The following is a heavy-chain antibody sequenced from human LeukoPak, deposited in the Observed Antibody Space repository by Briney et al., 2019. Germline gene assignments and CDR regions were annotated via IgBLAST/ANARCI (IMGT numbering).Heavy chain of an antibody. CDR2: IYFSGAT. CDR1: GGSIITSTYY. CDR3: ARQYNSGSFDP. V-gene: IGHV4-39*01. Sequence: PSETLSLTSAVSGGSIITSTYYWGWIRQPPGKGLGWIGSIYFSGATSYNPSLKSRVTISVDTSKNQFSLQLTSVTAADTAVYNCARQYNSGSFDPWGQGTLVTVSS. J-gene: IGHJ5*02. D-gene: IGHD6-19*01.